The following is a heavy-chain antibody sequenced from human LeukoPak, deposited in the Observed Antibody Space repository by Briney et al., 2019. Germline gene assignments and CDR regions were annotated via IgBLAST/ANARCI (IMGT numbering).Heavy chain of an antibody. D-gene: IGHD5-18*01. J-gene: IGHJ6*03. CDR2: INPNSGGT. Sequence: ASVKVSCKASGYIFTGYYMHWVRQAPGQGLEWMGWINPNSGGTKYAQKFQGRVTMTRDTSISTAYMELSRLTSDDTAVYYCAKNVDTAMASYYYYYMDVWGKWTTVTVSS. V-gene: IGHV1-2*02. CDR3: AKNVDTAMASYYYYYMDV. CDR1: GYIFTGYY.